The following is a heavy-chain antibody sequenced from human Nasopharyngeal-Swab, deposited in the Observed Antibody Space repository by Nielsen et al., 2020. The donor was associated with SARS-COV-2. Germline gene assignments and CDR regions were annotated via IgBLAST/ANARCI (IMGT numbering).Heavy chain of an antibody. D-gene: IGHD4-11*01. CDR3: AREQLTTLDY. J-gene: IGHJ4*02. CDR1: GFTFSSYS. CDR2: ISSSSSYI. Sequence: GGSLRLSCAASGFTFSSYSMNWVRQAPGKGLEWVSSISSSSSYIYYADSVKGRFTISRDNAKKSMYLQMNSLRAEDTAVYYCAREQLTTLDYWGQGTLVTVSS. V-gene: IGHV3-21*01.